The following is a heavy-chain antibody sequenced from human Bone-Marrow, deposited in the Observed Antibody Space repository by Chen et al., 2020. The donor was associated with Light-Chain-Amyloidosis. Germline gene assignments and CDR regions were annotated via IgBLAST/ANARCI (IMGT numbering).Heavy chain of an antibody. J-gene: IGHJ4*02. D-gene: IGHD3-16*01. V-gene: IGHV3-7*01. CDR1: GFPFSNYW. CDR2: MNLDGTEK. Sequence: EVQLVESGGGLVQPGGSLRLSCAASGFPFSNYWMSWVRQAPGKGLEWVASMNLDGTEKKLVDSVKGRFTISRDNPKNSLYLQMNSLRAEDTAVYYCARPLHYGFDNWGQGTLVTVSS. CDR3: ARPLHYGFDN.